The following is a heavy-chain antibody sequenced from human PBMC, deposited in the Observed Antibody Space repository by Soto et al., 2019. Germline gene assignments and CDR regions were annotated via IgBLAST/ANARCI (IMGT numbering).Heavy chain of an antibody. D-gene: IGHD6-6*01. CDR1: GCTFTGSY. CDR3: ARGGYSSSSPSDY. CDR2: VNPNTGGT. Sequence: QVQLVQSGAEVKKPGASVKVSCKASGCTFTGSYMHWVRQAPGQGLEWMGWVNPNTGGTNYAQKFQGRVTMTRDTSISTAYMELSRLSSDDTAVFYCARGGYSSSSPSDYWGQGTLVTVSS. V-gene: IGHV1-2*02. J-gene: IGHJ4*02.